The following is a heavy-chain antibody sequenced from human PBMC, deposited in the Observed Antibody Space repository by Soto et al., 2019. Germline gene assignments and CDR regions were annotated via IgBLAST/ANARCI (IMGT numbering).Heavy chain of an antibody. Sequence: PXESLRLSCAASGFTFSSSAMTWVRQTPGKGLEWVSSIDSGFTTYYSDSLKGHFTISRDNSKNTVYLQMNSLRADDTAVYYCAKDQWELMHWGQGTLVIVSS. D-gene: IGHD1-26*01. V-gene: IGHV3-23*05. J-gene: IGHJ4*01. CDR3: AKDQWELMH. CDR1: GFTFSSSA. CDR2: IDSGFTT.